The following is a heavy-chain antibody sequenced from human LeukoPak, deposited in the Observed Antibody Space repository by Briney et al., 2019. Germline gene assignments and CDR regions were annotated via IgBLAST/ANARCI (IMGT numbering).Heavy chain of an antibody. CDR2: INPNSGGT. CDR3: ARDAGVTIFGVVIYYFDY. J-gene: IGHJ4*02. CDR1: GYTFTGYY. D-gene: IGHD3-3*01. Sequence: SVKVSCKASGYTFTGYYMHWVRQAPGQGLEWMGWINPNSGGTNYAQKFQGRVTMTRDTSISTAYMELSRLRSDDTAVYYCARDAGVTIFGVVIYYFDYWGQGTLVTVSS. V-gene: IGHV1-2*02.